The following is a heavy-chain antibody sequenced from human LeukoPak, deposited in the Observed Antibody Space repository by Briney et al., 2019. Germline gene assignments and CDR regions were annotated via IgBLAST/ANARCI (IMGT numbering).Heavy chain of an antibody. CDR3: ARDGYSGYDYGYGMDV. CDR1: GYTFTSYY. V-gene: IGHV1-46*01. CDR2: INPSGGST. J-gene: IGHJ6*02. D-gene: IGHD5-12*01. Sequence: ASVKVSCKASGYTFTSYYMHWVRQAPGQGLEWMGIINPSGGSTSYAQKFQGRVTMTRDTSTSTVYMELSSLRSEDTAVYYCARDGYSGYDYGYGMDVWGQGTTVTASS.